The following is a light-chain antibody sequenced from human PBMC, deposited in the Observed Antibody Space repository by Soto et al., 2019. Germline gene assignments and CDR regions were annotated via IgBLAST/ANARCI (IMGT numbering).Light chain of an antibody. CDR3: QQSYSTPT. J-gene: IGKJ4*01. CDR1: QTINNF. V-gene: IGKV1-39*01. CDR2: AAS. Sequence: DIQMTQSPSSLSASVGDSVTITCRASQTINNFLNWYQQKPGKAPKVLIYAASSLQSGVPSRFSGSGSGTDFTLTISSLQPEDFATYYCQQSYSTPTFXGGTKVDIK.